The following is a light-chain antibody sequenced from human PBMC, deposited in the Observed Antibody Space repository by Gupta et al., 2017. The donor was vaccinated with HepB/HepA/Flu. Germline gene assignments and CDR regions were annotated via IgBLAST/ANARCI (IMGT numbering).Light chain of an antibody. V-gene: IGLV3-19*01. CDR1: SLRSYY. CDR2: GKN. Sequence: SSELPPDPAVSVALGQTVRITCQGDSLRSYYASWYQQKPGQAPVLVMYGKNNRPSGIPDRFSGSSSGNTASLTITGAQAEDEADYYCNSRDSSGNHWVFGGGTKLTVL. J-gene: IGLJ3*02. CDR3: NSRDSSGNHWV.